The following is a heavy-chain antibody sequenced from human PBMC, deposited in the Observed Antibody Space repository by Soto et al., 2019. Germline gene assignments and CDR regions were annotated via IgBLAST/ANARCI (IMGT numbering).Heavy chain of an antibody. V-gene: IGHV3-33*01. CDR2: IWYDGSNK. J-gene: IGHJ4*02. Sequence: ESGGGVVQPGRSLRLSCAASGFTFSSYGMHWVRQAPGKGLEWVAVIWYDGSNKYYADSVKGRFTISRDNSKNTLYLQMNSLRAEDTAVYYCARDEAGYCTNGVCYTFDYWGQGTLVTVSS. D-gene: IGHD2-8*01. CDR1: GFTFSSYG. CDR3: ARDEAGYCTNGVCYTFDY.